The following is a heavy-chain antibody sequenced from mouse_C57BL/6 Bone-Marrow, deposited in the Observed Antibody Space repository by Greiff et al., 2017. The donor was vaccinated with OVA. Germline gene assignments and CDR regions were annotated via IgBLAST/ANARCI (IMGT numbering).Heavy chain of an antibody. CDR2: INPNNGGT. J-gene: IGHJ2*01. CDR3: ARVDYYGSDY. V-gene: IGHV1-26*01. D-gene: IGHD1-1*01. Sequence: EVQLQQSGPELVKPGASVKISCKASGYTFTDYYMNWVKKSHGKSLEWIGDINPNNGGTSYNQKFKVKATFTVDKSSSTAYMELLSLTSEDSAVYYCARVDYYGSDYWGQGTTLTVSS. CDR1: GYTFTDYY.